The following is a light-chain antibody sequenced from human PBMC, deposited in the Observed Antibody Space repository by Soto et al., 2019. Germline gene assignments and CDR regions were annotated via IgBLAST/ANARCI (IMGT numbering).Light chain of an antibody. CDR2: DAS. CDR1: QSFRNNY. V-gene: IGKV3-20*01. CDR3: QQFSSYPLT. Sequence: EFVLTQSPGSLSLSPGEVATLSCMAGQSFRNNYLAWYQQKPGQAPRLLIYDASSRATGIPDRFSGGGSGTDFTLTISRLEPEDFAVYYCQQFSSYPLTFGGGTKVDIK. J-gene: IGKJ4*01.